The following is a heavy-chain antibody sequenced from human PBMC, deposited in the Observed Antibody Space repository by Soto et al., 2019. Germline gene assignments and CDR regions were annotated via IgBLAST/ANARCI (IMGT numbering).Heavy chain of an antibody. Sequence: SEILSLTCTVSGGSISSYYLSWIRQPPGKGLEWIGYIYYSGSTNYNPSLKSRVTISVDTSKNQFSLKLSSVTAADTAVYYCARVVNAQQQLVRLAPQNYGMDVWGQGTTVTVSS. J-gene: IGHJ6*02. CDR3: ARVVNAQQQLVRLAPQNYGMDV. V-gene: IGHV4-59*12. D-gene: IGHD6-13*01. CDR1: GGSISSYY. CDR2: IYYSGST.